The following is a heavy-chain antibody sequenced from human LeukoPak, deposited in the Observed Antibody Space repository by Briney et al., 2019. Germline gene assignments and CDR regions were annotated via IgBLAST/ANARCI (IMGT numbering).Heavy chain of an antibody. CDR3: ARESGSGWYTVDY. D-gene: IGHD6-19*01. CDR1: GFTFSINY. Sequence: GGSLRLSCTPSGFTFSINYMSWARRSPGRGREWVSVIYSGGNQYFAGSVKGRFTITRDNSKNSQYLQMNSLRDEDTAVYYCARESGSGWYTVDYWGQGTLVTVSS. J-gene: IGHJ4*02. CDR2: IYSGGNQ. V-gene: IGHV3-53*01.